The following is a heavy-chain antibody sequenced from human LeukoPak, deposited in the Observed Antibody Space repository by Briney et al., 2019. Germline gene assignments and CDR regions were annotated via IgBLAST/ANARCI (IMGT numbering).Heavy chain of an antibody. Sequence: ASVKVSCKASGYAFTSYGISWARQAPGQGLEWMGWSSGYNGNTNYAQKFQGRVTMTTDTSTSTAYIELRSLRSDDTAVYYCARSGDYNWFDPWGQGTLVTVSS. CDR3: ARSGDYNWFDP. J-gene: IGHJ5*02. V-gene: IGHV1-18*01. D-gene: IGHD4-17*01. CDR2: SSGYNGNT. CDR1: GYAFTSYG.